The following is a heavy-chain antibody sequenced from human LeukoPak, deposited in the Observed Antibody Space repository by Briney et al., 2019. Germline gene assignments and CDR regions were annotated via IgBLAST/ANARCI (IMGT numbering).Heavy chain of an antibody. CDR1: GDSVSNNSAA. J-gene: IGHJ4*02. CDR3: ARSKGHLDS. CDR2: TYYRSKWFN. V-gene: IGHV6-1*01. Sequence: SQTLSLTCAISGDSVSNNSAAWNWIRQSPSRGLEWLGRTYYRSKWFNDYAASVRSRITIKPDTPNNQFSLQLNSVTPDDSAMYFCARSKGHLDSWGQGTLVTVSS.